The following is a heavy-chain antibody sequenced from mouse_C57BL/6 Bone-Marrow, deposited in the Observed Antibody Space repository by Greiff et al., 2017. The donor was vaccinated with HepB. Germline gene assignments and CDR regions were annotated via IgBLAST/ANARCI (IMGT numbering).Heavy chain of an antibody. CDR1: GFNIKDDY. V-gene: IGHV14-4*01. J-gene: IGHJ3*01. CDR3: IPTSWFAY. CDR2: IDPENGDT. Sequence: EVQLQQSVAELVRPGASVKFSCTASGFNIKDDYMHWVKQRPEQGLEWIGWIDPENGDTEYASKFQGKATITADTSSNTAYLQLSSLTSEDTASYYCIPTSWFAYWGQGTRVTVSA.